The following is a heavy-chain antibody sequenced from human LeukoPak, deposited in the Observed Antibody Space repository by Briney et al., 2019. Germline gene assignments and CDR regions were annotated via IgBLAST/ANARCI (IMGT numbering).Heavy chain of an antibody. CDR1: GSNFGSYG. CDR3: VRDATYGAPDY. Sequence: GGSLRLSCEVSGSNFGSYGMHWVRQAPGKGLEWLAFISYDGSDKYYGDSVKGRFTISRDNSKNTLYLQMNSLRAEDTAVYSCVRDATYGAPDYWGQGTLVTVSS. D-gene: IGHD4-17*01. CDR2: ISYDGSDK. V-gene: IGHV3-33*01. J-gene: IGHJ4*02.